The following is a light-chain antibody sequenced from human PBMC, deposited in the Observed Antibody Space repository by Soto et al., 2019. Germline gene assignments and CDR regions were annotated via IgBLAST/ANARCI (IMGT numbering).Light chain of an antibody. Sequence: EIVLTQSPATLSLSPGERATLSCGASQSVRSSYLAWYLQKPGLAPRLLIYDASSRATGIPDRFSGSGSGTDCTLTISRLEPEDFAVYYSQQYGSSPYTFGQGTKLEIK. CDR2: DAS. V-gene: IGKV3D-20*01. CDR1: QSVRSSY. CDR3: QQYGSSPYT. J-gene: IGKJ2*01.